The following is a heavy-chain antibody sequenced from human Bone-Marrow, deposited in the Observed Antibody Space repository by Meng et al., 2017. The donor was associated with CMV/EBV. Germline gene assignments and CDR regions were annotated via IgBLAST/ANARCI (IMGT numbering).Heavy chain of an antibody. CDR2: IYYSGST. V-gene: IGHV4-30-4*08. CDR1: GGSISSGDYY. D-gene: IGHD3-3*01. J-gene: IGHJ3*02. CDR3: ARDHNYYDFWSGYYLRGRGNAFDI. Sequence: SETLSLTCTVSGGSISSGDYYWNWIRQHPGKGLEWIGYIYYSGSTYYNPSLKSRVTISVDTSKNQFSLKLSSVTAADTAVYYCARDHNYYDFWSGYYLRGRGNAFDIWGQGTMVTVSS.